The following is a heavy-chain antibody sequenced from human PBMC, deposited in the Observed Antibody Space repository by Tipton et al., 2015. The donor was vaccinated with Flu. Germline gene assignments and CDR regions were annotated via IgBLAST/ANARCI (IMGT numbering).Heavy chain of an antibody. CDR3: AKGGPDYGGNRNPDAFDI. CDR1: GFTFSSYA. V-gene: IGHV3-23*01. D-gene: IGHD4-23*01. J-gene: IGHJ3*02. Sequence: PLRLSCAASGFTFSSYAMSWVRQAPGKGLEWVSAISGSGGSTYYADSVKGRFTISRDNSKNTLYLQMNSLRAEDTAVYYCAKGGPDYGGNRNPDAFDIWGQGTMVTVSS. CDR2: ISGSGGST.